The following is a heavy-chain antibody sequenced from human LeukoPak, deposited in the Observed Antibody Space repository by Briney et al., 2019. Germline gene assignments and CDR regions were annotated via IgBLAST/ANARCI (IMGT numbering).Heavy chain of an antibody. V-gene: IGHV3-64*01. CDR3: ARSNMRSPQDY. J-gene: IGHJ4*02. Sequence: GGSLRLSCVASGFSFSDYIMHWVRQAPGKGLEYVSAIRSDGSSTVYPNSVKGRFTISRDNSKSTLYLQLGSLRAEDTAVYYCARSNMRSPQDYWGQGTLVTVSS. CDR1: GFSFSDYI. CDR2: IRSDGSST.